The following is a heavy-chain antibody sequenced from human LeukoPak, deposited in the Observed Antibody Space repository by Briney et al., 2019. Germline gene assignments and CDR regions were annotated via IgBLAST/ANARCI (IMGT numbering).Heavy chain of an antibody. J-gene: IGHJ3*02. V-gene: IGHV5-51*01. D-gene: IGHD3-10*01. Sequence: GESLKISYKGSGYSFTSYWIGWVRQMPGKGLEWMGIIYPGDSDTRYSPSFQGQVTISADKSISTAYLQWSSLKASDTAMYYCARSITMVRDAFDIWGQGTMVTVSS. CDR3: ARSITMVRDAFDI. CDR1: GYSFTSYW. CDR2: IYPGDSDT.